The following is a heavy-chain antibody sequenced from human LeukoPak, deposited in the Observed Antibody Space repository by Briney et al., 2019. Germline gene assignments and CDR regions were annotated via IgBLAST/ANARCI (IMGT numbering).Heavy chain of an antibody. J-gene: IGHJ4*02. Sequence: ASVKVSCKASGGTFSSYAISWVRQAPGQGLEWMGGITPIFGTANYAQKFQGRVTITADESTSTAYMELSSLRSEDTAVYYCARDPLIVGATHFDYWGQGTLVTVSS. V-gene: IGHV1-69*13. CDR3: ARDPLIVGATHFDY. CDR1: GGTFSSYA. D-gene: IGHD1-26*01. CDR2: ITPIFGTA.